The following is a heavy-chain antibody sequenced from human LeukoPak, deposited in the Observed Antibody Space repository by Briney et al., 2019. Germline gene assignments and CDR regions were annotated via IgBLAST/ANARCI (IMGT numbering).Heavy chain of an antibody. V-gene: IGHV4-4*07. Sequence: SETLSLTCTVSGGSISSYYWSWIRQPAGKGLEWVGYIYHSGAAYHNPSLESRLALSVDTSNNQFSLRLRSVTAADTAVYYCVRGVGGEYFYFDRWGQGALVTVSA. J-gene: IGHJ4*02. D-gene: IGHD1-26*01. CDR3: VRGVGGEYFYFDR. CDR2: IYHSGAA. CDR1: GGSISSYY.